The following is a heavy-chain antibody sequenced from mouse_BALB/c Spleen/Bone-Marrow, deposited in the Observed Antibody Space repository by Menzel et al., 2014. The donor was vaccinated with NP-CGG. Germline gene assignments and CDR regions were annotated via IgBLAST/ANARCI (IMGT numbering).Heavy chain of an antibody. J-gene: IGHJ2*01. Sequence: LMESGAELVRPGTSVKVSCKASGYAFTNYLIEWVKQRPGQGLEWIGVINPGSGGTNYNEKFKGKATLTADKSSSTAYMQLSSLTSEDSAVYYCARERYDYDWKDYWGQGTTLTVSS. CDR1: GYAFTNYL. D-gene: IGHD2-4*01. V-gene: IGHV1-54*01. CDR3: ARERYDYDWKDY. CDR2: INPGSGGT.